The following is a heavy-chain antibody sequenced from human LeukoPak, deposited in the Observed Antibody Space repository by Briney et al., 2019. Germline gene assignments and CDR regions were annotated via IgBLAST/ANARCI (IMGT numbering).Heavy chain of an antibody. CDR2: IYTSGST. Sequence: SETLSLTCTVSRGSISGYFWSWIRQPAGKGLEWIGRIYTSGSTYYNPSLKSRLTMSVDTDTSKNQFSLKLSSVTAADTAVYYCARSGYNNWFDPWGQGTLVTVSS. V-gene: IGHV4-4*07. J-gene: IGHJ5*02. D-gene: IGHD5-24*01. CDR1: RGSISGYF. CDR3: ARSGYNNWFDP.